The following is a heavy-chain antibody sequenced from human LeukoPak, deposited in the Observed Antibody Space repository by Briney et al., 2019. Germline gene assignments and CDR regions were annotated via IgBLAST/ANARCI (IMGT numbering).Heavy chain of an antibody. CDR3: ARINYDILTGYSDY. Sequence: GGSLRLSCAASGFTFSSYWMHWVRQAPGKGLEWVSRIDSDGSSTTYADSVKGRFTSSRDNAKNTLYLQMNSPRAEDTAVYYCARINYDILTGYSDYWGQGTLVTVSS. V-gene: IGHV3-74*01. CDR2: IDSDGSST. CDR1: GFTFSSYW. D-gene: IGHD3-9*01. J-gene: IGHJ4*02.